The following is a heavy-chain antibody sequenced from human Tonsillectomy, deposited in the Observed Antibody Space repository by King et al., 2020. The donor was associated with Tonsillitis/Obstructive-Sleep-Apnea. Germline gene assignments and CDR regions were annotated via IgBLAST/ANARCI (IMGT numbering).Heavy chain of an antibody. CDR1: GYNFNYYW. D-gene: IGHD3-16*01. J-gene: IGHJ5*01. V-gene: IGHV5-10-1*01. CDR3: ARRWGAYSRTWSDS. CDR2: IDPEDSYT. Sequence: VQLVESGAEVKEPGESLRISCAASGYNFNYYWITWVRQKPGKGLEWMGRIDPEDSYTNYDPSFQGHVIMSVDKSINTAYLQWSTLKASDTATYYCARRWGAYSRTWSDSWGQGTLVTVS.